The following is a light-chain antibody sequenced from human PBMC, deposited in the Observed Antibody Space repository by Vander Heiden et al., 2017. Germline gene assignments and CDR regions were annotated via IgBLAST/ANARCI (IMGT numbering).Light chain of an antibody. J-gene: IGLJ2*01. CDR3: AAWDDSLNGPV. CDR1: GSNIGSSP. CDR2: DNN. Sequence: QSRLTHSPSASGTPGQRVTISCSGSGSNIGSSPVSWYQQSPGTAPKLLIYDNNQRPSGVPDRFSGSKSGTSASLAISGLQSDDEADYYCAAWDDSLNGPVFGGGTKLTVL. V-gene: IGLV1-44*01.